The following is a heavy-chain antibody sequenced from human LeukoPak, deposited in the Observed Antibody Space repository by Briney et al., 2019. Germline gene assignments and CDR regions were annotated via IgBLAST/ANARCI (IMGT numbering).Heavy chain of an antibody. CDR1: GFTVSSNY. D-gene: IGHD3-10*01. V-gene: IGHV3-53*05. Sequence: GGSLRLSCAASGFTVSSNYMSWVRQAPGKGLEWVSLINSGGSTYYADSVKGRFTISRDNSRNTLHLQMSSLRVEDTAVYYCVKDSSSGSYFDYWGQGTLVTVSS. J-gene: IGHJ4*02. CDR3: VKDSSSGSYFDY. CDR2: INSGGST.